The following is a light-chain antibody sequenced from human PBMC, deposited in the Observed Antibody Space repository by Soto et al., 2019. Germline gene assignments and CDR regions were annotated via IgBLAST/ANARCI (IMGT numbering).Light chain of an antibody. J-gene: IGKJ5*01. CDR2: KIS. CDR3: MQSTQFLIT. Sequence: DLVMTQTPLSSPVALGQPASFSCRSSRSLVHSDGNTYLSWLHQRPGQPPRVLIYKISKRFSGVPDRFSGSGAGTDFTLKISRVEAEDVGVYYCMQSTQFLITFGQGTRLEI. CDR1: RSLVHSDGNTY. V-gene: IGKV2-24*01.